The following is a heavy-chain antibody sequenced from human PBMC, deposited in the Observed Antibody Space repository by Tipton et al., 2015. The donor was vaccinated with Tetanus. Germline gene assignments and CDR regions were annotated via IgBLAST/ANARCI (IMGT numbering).Heavy chain of an antibody. D-gene: IGHD6-19*01. J-gene: IGHJ4*02. Sequence: SLRLSCAASGFTFSSYAMSWVRQAPGKGLEWVSTLSGSGGSTYYADSVKGRFTISRNNSKNTLYLQMNSLRAEDTAVYYCAKVREPRIAVATTLPYYFDSWGQGTLVTVSS. V-gene: IGHV3-23*01. CDR3: AKVREPRIAVATTLPYYFDS. CDR1: GFTFSSYA. CDR2: LSGSGGST.